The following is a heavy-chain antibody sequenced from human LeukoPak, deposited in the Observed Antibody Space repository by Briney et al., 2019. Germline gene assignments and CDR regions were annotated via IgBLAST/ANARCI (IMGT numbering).Heavy chain of an antibody. V-gene: IGHV3-23*01. CDR1: GFTITDYA. Sequence: PWGTLTRSCAASGFTITDYARGWIRPAPGKGLEWVSDISGGGENTYYADSVKGRFTISRGNSKNTLYLQMNSLRAEDTATYYCAKPRAMTTGVGRYFDLWGRGTLVTVSS. J-gene: IGHJ2*01. CDR2: ISGGGENT. CDR3: AKPRAMTTGVGRYFDL. D-gene: IGHD1-1*01.